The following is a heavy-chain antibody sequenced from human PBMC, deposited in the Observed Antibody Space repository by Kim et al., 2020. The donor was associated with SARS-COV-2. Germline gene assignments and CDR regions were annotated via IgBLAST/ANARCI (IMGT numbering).Heavy chain of an antibody. V-gene: IGHV4-4*02. CDR3: ATLRRKPPITMVQGAMGLPEAPEASFVDY. Sequence: SGTLSLTCAVSGGSISSSNWWSWVRQPPGKGLEWIGEIYHSGSTNYNPSLKSRVTISVDKSKNQFSLKLSSVTAADTAVYYCATLRRKPPITMVQGAMGLPEAPEASFVDYWGQGTLVTVSS. J-gene: IGHJ4*02. D-gene: IGHD3-10*01. CDR2: IYHSGST. CDR1: GGSISSSNW.